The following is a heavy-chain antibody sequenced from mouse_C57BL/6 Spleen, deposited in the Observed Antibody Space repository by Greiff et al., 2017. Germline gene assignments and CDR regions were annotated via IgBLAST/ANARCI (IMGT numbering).Heavy chain of an antibody. Sequence: VQLQQSGPELVKPGASVKISCKASGYTFTDYYMNWVKQSHGKSLEWIGDINPNNGGTSYNQKFKGKATLTVDKSSSTAYMELRSLTSEDSAVYYCARRYYGYANYFDYWGQGTTLTVSS. CDR3: ARRYYGYANYFDY. CDR1: GYTFTDYY. CDR2: INPNNGGT. J-gene: IGHJ2*01. V-gene: IGHV1-26*01. D-gene: IGHD2-2*01.